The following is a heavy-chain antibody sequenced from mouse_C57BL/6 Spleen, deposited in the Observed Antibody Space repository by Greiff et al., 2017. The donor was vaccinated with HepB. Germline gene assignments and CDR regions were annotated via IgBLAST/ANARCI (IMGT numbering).Heavy chain of an antibody. J-gene: IGHJ1*03. D-gene: IGHD1-1*01. V-gene: IGHV1-39*01. CDR3: ARKGLTTVVARDWYFDV. CDR2: INPNYGTT. Sequence: EVQLKESGPELVKPGASVKISCKASGYSFTDYNMNWVKQSNGKSLEWIGVINPNYGTTSYNQKFKGKATLTVDQSSSTAYMQLNSLTSEDSAVYYCARKGLTTVVARDWYFDVWGTGTTVTVSS. CDR1: GYSFTDYN.